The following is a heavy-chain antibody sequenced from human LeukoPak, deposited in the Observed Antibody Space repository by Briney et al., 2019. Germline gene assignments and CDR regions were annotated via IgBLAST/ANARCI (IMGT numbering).Heavy chain of an antibody. CDR1: GGSFSGYY. D-gene: IGHD2-2*01. V-gene: IGHV4-34*01. CDR2: INHSGST. CDR3: ARARNCSSTSCYLRDLDY. Sequence: KPSETLSLTCAVYGGSFSGYYWSWIRQPPGKGLEWIGEINHSGSTNYNPSLKSRVTISVDTSKNQFSLKLSSVTAADTAVYYCARARNCSSTSCYLRDLDYWGQGTLVTVSS. J-gene: IGHJ4*02.